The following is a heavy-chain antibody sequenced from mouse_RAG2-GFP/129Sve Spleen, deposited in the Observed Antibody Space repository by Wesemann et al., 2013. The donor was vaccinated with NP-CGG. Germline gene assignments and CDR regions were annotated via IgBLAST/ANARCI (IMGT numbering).Heavy chain of an antibody. Sequence: EVQLQQSGPELVKPGASVKISCKASGYTFTDYYMNWVKQSHGKSLEWIGLVNPNNGGTSYNQKFKGKATLTVDKSSSTAYMELRSLTSEDSAVYYCARWLLRYWYFDVWGAGTTVTVSS. CDR3: ARWLLRYWYFDV. V-gene: IGHV1-26*01. J-gene: IGHJ1*01. D-gene: IGHD2-3*01. CDR2: VNPNNGGT. CDR1: GYTFTDYY.